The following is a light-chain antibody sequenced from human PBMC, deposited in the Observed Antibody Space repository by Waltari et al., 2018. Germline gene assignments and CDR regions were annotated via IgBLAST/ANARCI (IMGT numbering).Light chain of an antibody. Sequence: QSVLTQPPSASGTPRQRVTISCSGSSSNIGIYTVNWYQHLPGTAPKLLIYSNDQRPSGVPDRFSGTKSGTSASLAISGLQSEDEADYYCAAWDDSLNGPVFGGGTKVTVL. CDR1: SSNIGIYT. CDR2: SND. CDR3: AAWDDSLNGPV. V-gene: IGLV1-44*01. J-gene: IGLJ2*01.